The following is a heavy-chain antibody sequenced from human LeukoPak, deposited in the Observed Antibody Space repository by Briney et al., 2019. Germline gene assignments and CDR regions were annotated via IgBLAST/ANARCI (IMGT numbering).Heavy chain of an antibody. CDR2: INDDVT. Sequence: GGSLRLSCTASGFSFSSYSMSWVRQPPGKGLEWISAINDDVTYYRDSVKGRFTVSRDNSRNTLYLQLNSLRAEDTAVYYCAREPDYGDYDAFDIWGQGTMVTVSS. V-gene: IGHV3-23*01. J-gene: IGHJ3*02. CDR1: GFSFSSYS. D-gene: IGHD4-17*01. CDR3: AREPDYGDYDAFDI.